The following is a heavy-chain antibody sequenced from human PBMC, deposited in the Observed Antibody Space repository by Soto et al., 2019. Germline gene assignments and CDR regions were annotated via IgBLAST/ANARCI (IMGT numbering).Heavy chain of an antibody. J-gene: IGHJ4*02. CDR3: AKVETSTSCYLCSGFDY. CDR2: INNSGGST. V-gene: IGHV3-23*01. D-gene: IGHD2-2*01. Sequence: GGSLRLSCAASGFTFSSFAMSWVRQAPGKGLEWVSIINNSGGSTYYADSVKGRFTISRDNSKNTLYPQMSSLRAEDTAVYYCAKVETSTSCYLCSGFDYWGQGTLVTVST. CDR1: GFTFSSFA.